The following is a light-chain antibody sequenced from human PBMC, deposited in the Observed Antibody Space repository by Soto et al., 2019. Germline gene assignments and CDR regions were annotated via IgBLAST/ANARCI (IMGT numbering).Light chain of an antibody. J-gene: IGKJ1*01. V-gene: IGKV1-12*01. CDR3: QQANSFPWT. CDR1: QGISSW. CDR2: AAS. Sequence: DIEITQSPSSVSASVGDRVTITCRASQGISSWLAWYQQRTGKAPKLLIYAASSLPSGVPSRFRGSGSGTDFTLTISRLQPEDFETYYCQQANSFPWTFGQGTKVDIK.